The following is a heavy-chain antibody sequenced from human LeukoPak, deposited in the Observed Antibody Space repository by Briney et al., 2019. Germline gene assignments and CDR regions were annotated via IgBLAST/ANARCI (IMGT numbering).Heavy chain of an antibody. Sequence: GASVKVSCKASGGTFSSYAISWVRQAPGQGLEWMGRIIPILGIANYAQKFQGRVTITADKSTSTAYMELSSLRSEDTAVYYCASTTPSRDGYGGDYWGQGTLVTVSS. D-gene: IGHD5-24*01. J-gene: IGHJ4*02. CDR2: IIPILGIA. V-gene: IGHV1-69*04. CDR1: GGTFSSYA. CDR3: ASTTPSRDGYGGDY.